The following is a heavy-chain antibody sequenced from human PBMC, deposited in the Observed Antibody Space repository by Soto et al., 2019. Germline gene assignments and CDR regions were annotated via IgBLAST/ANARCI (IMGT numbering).Heavy chain of an antibody. V-gene: IGHV3-48*02. Sequence: PGGSLRLSCAASGFTFSSYSMNWVRQAPGKGLEWVSYISSSSSTIYYADSVKGRFTISRDNARNTLYLQMKNLRDEDTALYYCSRQFVGGYDTETLDYWGQGALVTVSS. CDR3: SRQFVGGYDTETLDY. CDR2: ISSSSSTI. D-gene: IGHD5-12*01. J-gene: IGHJ4*02. CDR1: GFTFSSYS.